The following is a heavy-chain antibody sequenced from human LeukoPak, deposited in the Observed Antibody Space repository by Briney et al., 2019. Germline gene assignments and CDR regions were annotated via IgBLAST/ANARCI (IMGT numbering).Heavy chain of an antibody. CDR2: INHSGST. Sequence: SETLSLTCAVYGVSFSGYYWSWIRQPPGKGLEWIGEINHSGSTNSNPSLKSRLTISVDTSKNQFSLKLSSVTAADTAVYYCAREGRDYDSLERMDVWGQGTTVTVSS. CDR1: GVSFSGYY. CDR3: AREGRDYDSLERMDV. J-gene: IGHJ6*02. D-gene: IGHD1-1*01. V-gene: IGHV4-34*01.